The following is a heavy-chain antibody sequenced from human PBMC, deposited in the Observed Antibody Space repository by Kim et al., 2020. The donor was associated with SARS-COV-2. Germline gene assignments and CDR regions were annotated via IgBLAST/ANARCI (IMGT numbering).Heavy chain of an antibody. CDR1: GFTFSSYG. CDR2: ISYDGSNK. J-gene: IGHJ4*02. CDR3: AKITVTTGDGGY. Sequence: GGSLRLSCAASGFTFSSYGMHWVRQAPGKGLEWVAVISYDGSNKYYADSVKGRFTISRDNSKNTLYLQMNSLRAEDTAVYYCAKITVTTGDGGYWGQGTLVTVSS. V-gene: IGHV3-30*18. D-gene: IGHD4-17*01.